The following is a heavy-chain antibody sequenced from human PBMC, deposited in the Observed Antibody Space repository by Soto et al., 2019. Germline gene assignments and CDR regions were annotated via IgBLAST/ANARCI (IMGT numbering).Heavy chain of an antibody. D-gene: IGHD3-3*01. J-gene: IGHJ4*02. CDR2: IYYSGST. V-gene: IGHV4-59*01. CDR1: GGSISSYY. CDR3: ARGVTIFGVAAMYYFDY. Sequence: SETLSLTCTVSGGSISSYYWRWIRQPPGKGLEWIGYIYYSGSTNYNPSLKSRVTISVDTSKNQFSLKLSSVTAADTAVYYCARGVTIFGVAAMYYFDYWGQGTLVTVS.